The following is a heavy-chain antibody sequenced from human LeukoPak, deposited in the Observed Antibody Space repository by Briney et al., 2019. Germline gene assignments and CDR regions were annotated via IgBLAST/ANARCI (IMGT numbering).Heavy chain of an antibody. CDR2: IKQDGSEK. CDR1: GFTFSSYW. J-gene: IGHJ6*03. CDR3: ARARYSSGWYGYYYYYMDV. Sequence: GGSLRLSCAASGFTFSSYWMSWVRQAPGKGLEWVANIKQDGSEKYYVGSVKGRFTISRDNAKNSLYLQMNSLRAEDTAVYYCARARYSSGWYGYYYYYMDVWGKGTTVTVSS. D-gene: IGHD6-19*01. V-gene: IGHV3-7*01.